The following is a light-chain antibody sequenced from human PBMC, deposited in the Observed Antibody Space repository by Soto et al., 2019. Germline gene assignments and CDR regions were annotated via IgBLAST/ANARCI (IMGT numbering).Light chain of an antibody. Sequence: QSVMTQPPSVSAAPGQKVTIFCSGSSSNIGGNSVSWYQQLPGTAPKLLIYDDNKRPSGIPDRFSGSKSGTSATLGITGFQTGDEGDYYCGSWDSRLSAYVFGTGTKLTVL. CDR3: GSWDSRLSAYV. J-gene: IGLJ1*01. CDR1: SSNIGGNS. V-gene: IGLV1-51*01. CDR2: DDN.